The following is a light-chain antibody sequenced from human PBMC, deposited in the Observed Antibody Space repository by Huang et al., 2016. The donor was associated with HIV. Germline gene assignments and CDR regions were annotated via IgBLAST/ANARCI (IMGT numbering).Light chain of an antibody. Sequence: DIQMTQSPPSLSASLGDRVTITCRASQSITTYLNWYRHKPGEAPELLIPATSTLQKGVPSRCSGGGYGTDVTLTITNLQPEEVASYYCQQSYNLPYTFGRGTKVDIK. CDR2: ATS. J-gene: IGKJ2*01. V-gene: IGKV1-39*01. CDR1: QSITTY. CDR3: QQSYNLPYT.